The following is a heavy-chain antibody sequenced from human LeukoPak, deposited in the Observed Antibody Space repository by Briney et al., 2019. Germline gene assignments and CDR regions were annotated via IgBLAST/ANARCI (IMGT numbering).Heavy chain of an antibody. Sequence: SETLSLTCTVSGGSISSYYWSWIRQPAGKGLEWIGRIYTSGSTNYNPSLKSRVTISVDTSKNQFSLKLSSVTAADTAVYYCARRRTTMIVVVWHAFDIWGQGTMVTVSS. CDR2: IYTSGST. D-gene: IGHD3-22*01. CDR1: GGSISSYY. V-gene: IGHV4-4*07. CDR3: ARRRTTMIVVVWHAFDI. J-gene: IGHJ3*02.